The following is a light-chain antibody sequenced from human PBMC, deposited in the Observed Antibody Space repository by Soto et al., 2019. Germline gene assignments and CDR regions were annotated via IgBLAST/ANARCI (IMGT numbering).Light chain of an antibody. J-gene: IGLJ2*01. CDR3: QSYDSSLSGYVV. CDR2: GNS. CDR1: RSNIGAGYD. V-gene: IGLV1-40*01. Sequence: QSVLTRPPSVSGAPGQRVTISCTGSRSNIGAGYDVHWYQQLPGTAPKLLIYGNSNRPTGVPDRFSGSKSGTSASLAITGLQAEDEADYYCQSYDSSLSGYVVFGEGTKLTVL.